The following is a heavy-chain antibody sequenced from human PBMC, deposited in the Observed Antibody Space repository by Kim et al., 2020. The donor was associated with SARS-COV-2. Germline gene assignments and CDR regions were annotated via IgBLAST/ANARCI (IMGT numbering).Heavy chain of an antibody. D-gene: IGHD2-15*01. CDR3: AKDAPSQGYCSGGSCYSGGIDY. V-gene: IGHV3-43D*03. J-gene: IGHJ4*02. CDR1: GFTFDDYA. Sequence: GGSLRLSCAASGFTFDDYAMHWVRQAPGKGLEWVSLISWDGGSTYYADSVKGRFTISRDNSKNSLYLQMNSLRAEDTALYYCAKDAPSQGYCSGGSCYSGGIDYWGQGTLVTVSS. CDR2: ISWDGGST.